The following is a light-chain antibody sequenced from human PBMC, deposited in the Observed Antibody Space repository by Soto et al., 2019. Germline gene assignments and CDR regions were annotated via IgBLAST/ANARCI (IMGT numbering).Light chain of an antibody. CDR2: DAS. CDR1: QSISSW. Sequence: DIQMTQSPSTLSASVGDRVTITCRASQSISSWLAWYQQKPGKAPKLLIYDASSLESGVPSRFSGRGSGTQFPLTISRLHHDDFATYYCQQYNRYAYTFGQGTQLEIK. J-gene: IGKJ2*01. CDR3: QQYNRYAYT. V-gene: IGKV1-5*01.